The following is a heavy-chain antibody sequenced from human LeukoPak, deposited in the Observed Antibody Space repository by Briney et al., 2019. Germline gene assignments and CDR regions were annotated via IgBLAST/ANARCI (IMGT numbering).Heavy chain of an antibody. CDR1: GGSFSGYY. V-gene: IGHV4-34*01. Sequence: SSETLSLTCAVYGGSFSGYYWSWIRQPPGKGLEWIGEINHSGSTNYNPSLKSRVTMSVDTSKNQFSLKLSSVTAADTAVYYCAREWAASVDYWGQGTLVTVSS. D-gene: IGHD1-26*01. CDR2: INHSGST. J-gene: IGHJ4*02. CDR3: AREWAASVDY.